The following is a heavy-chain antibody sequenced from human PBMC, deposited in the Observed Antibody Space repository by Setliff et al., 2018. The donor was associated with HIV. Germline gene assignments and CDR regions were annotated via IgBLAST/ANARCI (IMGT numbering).Heavy chain of an antibody. CDR3: ALRRYSSWARFDS. CDR2: IYYSGST. D-gene: IGHD2-21*01. V-gene: IGHV4-38-2*01. CDR1: GSSISNGYY. J-gene: IGHJ4*02. Sequence: PSETLSLTCAVSGSSISNGYYWGWIRQPPGKGLEWIGSIYYSGSTYYNPSLKSRVTISVDTSKNQFSLKLTSMTAADTAVYYCALRRYSSWARFDSWGQGTLVTVSS.